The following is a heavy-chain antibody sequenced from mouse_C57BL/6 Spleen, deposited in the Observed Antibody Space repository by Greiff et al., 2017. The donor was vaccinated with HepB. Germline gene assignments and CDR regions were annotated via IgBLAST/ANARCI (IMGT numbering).Heavy chain of an antibody. CDR1: GYAFSRSW. Sequence: VQGVESGPELVKSGASVKISCKASGYAFSRSWMNWVKQRHGKGLEWDGRIYPGDGDTHYNGKFKGKATLTADKSSSTAYMQLSSLTSEDSAVYFCARSHYGSSSWFAYWGQGTLVTVSA. D-gene: IGHD1-1*01. V-gene: IGHV1-82*01. J-gene: IGHJ3*01. CDR3: ARSHYGSSSWFAY. CDR2: IYPGDGDT.